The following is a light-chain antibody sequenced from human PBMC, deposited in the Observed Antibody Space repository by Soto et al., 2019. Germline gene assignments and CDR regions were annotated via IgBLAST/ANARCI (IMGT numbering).Light chain of an antibody. Sequence: DIVMTQTPLSLSVTPGQPASISCKSSQSLLHRKGKTYLYWNLQKPGQPPQLLIYEVSKRLSGVPDRFSGSGPGTDFTLNISRVEAGDVGIYECMQTTQLITFGQGTRLEIK. J-gene: IGKJ5*01. CDR1: QSLLHRKGKTY. CDR2: EVS. CDR3: MQTTQLIT. V-gene: IGKV2D-29*01.